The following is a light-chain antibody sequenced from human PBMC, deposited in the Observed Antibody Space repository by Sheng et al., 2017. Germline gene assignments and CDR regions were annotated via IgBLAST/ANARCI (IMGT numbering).Light chain of an antibody. V-gene: IGLV7-43*01. J-gene: IGLJ3*02. CDR1: TGEVTSGYY. CDR2: GAT. Sequence: QTVVTQEPSLTVSPGGTVTLTCASNTGEVTSGYYPTWFQQRPGQAPRTLIYGATYQHSWTPARFSGSLLGGRAALTLSGVQPEDEADYFCLLYYGGAWVFGGGTRLTVL. CDR3: LLYYGGAWV.